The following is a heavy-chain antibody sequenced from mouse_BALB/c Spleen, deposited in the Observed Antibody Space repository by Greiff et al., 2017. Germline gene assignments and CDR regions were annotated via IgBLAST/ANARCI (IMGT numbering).Heavy chain of an antibody. D-gene: IGHD2-12*01. J-gene: IGHJ3*01. CDR2: IDPANGNT. Sequence: EVQLQQSGAELVRPGALVKLSCKVSGFNIKNYYMHWVKQRPEQGLEWIGWIDPANGNTIYDPKFQGKASITADTSSNTAYLQLTSLTSEDTAVYYCARGDYMAWFAYWGQGTLVTVSA. CDR3: ARGDYMAWFAY. CDR1: GFNIKNYY. V-gene: IGHV14-1*02.